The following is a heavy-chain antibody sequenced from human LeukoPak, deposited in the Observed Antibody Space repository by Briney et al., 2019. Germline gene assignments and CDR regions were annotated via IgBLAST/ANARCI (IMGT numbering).Heavy chain of an antibody. J-gene: IGHJ4*02. CDR1: GFTFSDYS. V-gene: IGHV3-48*02. CDR2: ISGGGRII. CDR3: ARDRDGDNSFDS. Sequence: PGGSLRLSCAASGFTFSDYSMNWVRQAPGKGLQWVSYISGGGRIIYYADSVKGRFTISRDNAKNSLYLQVNSLRDEDPAVYYCARDRDGDNSFDSWGQGPLVTVSS. D-gene: IGHD4-17*01.